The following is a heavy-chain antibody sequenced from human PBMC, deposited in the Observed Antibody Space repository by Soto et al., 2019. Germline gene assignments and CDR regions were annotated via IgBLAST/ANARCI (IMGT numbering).Heavy chain of an antibody. CDR2: IYYSGST. D-gene: IGHD3-10*01. CDR3: ARPGNYGSGSYLYYLDY. J-gene: IGHJ4*02. V-gene: IGHV4-39*01. Sequence: QLQLQESGPGLVKPSETLSLTCTVSGGSISSSSYYWGWIRQPPGKGLEWIGSIYYSGSTYYNPSLKSRVTISVDTSKNQFSLKLSSVTAADTVVYYCARPGNYGSGSYLYYLDYWGQGTLVTVSS. CDR1: GGSISSSSYY.